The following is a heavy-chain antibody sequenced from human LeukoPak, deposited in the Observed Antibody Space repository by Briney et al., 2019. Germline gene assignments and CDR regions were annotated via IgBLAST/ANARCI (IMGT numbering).Heavy chain of an antibody. CDR1: GFTFSSYE. CDR3: ARQGSAGDGYKVYYYYMDV. J-gene: IGHJ6*03. V-gene: IGHV3-21*01. CDR2: ISSSGSYI. D-gene: IGHD5-24*01. Sequence: PGGSLRLSCAASGFTFSSYEMNWVRQAPGKGLEWVSSISSSGSYIYYADSVKGRFTISRDNAKNSLYLQMNSLRAEDTAVYYCARQGSAGDGYKVYYYYMDVWGKGTTVTVSS.